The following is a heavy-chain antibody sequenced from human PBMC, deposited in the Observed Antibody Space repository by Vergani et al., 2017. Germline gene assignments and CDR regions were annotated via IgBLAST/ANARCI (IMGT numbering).Heavy chain of an antibody. Sequence: QVQLVQSGAEVKKPGASVKVSCKASGYTFTSYYMHWVRQAPGQGLEWMGIINPSGGSTSYADSVKGRRTISRDNSKNTLYLQMNSLRAEDTAVYYCAKVGYYYDSTGYLGGNAFDYWGQGTLVTVSS. CDR1: GYTFTSYY. V-gene: IGHV1-46*04. J-gene: IGHJ4*02. D-gene: IGHD3-22*01. CDR3: AKVGYYYDSTGYLGGNAFDY. CDR2: INPSGGST.